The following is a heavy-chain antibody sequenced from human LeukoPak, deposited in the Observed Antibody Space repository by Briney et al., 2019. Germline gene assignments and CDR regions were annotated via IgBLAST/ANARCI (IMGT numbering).Heavy chain of an antibody. CDR2: IRYDGSNK. CDR3: ASEVIVVVVAATPHALDI. V-gene: IGHV3-30*02. J-gene: IGHJ3*02. CDR1: GFTFSSYG. Sequence: GGSLRLSCAASGFTFSSYGMHWVRQAPGKGLEWVAFIRYDGSNKYYADSVKGRFTISRDNSKNTLYLQMNSLRAEDTAVYYCASEVIVVVVAATPHALDIWGQGTMVTVSS. D-gene: IGHD2-15*01.